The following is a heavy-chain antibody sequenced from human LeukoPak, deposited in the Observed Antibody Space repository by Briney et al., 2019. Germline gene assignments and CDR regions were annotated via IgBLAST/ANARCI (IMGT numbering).Heavy chain of an antibody. J-gene: IGHJ6*03. CDR1: GFTFSYYS. CDR3: ARGTYSSGWYYDPYYYYYYMDV. Sequence: GGSLRLSCAASGFTFSYYSMNWVRQAPGKGLEWVSYISSSSSTIYYADSVKGRFTITRDNAKNSQFLQMNSLRDEDTAVYYCARGTYSSGWYYDPYYYYYYMDVWGKGTTVTVSS. D-gene: IGHD6-19*01. V-gene: IGHV3-48*02. CDR2: ISSSSSTI.